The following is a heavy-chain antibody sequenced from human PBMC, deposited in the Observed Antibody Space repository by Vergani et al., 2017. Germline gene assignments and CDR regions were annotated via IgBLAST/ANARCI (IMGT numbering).Heavy chain of an antibody. J-gene: IGHJ3*02. CDR2: IRSKAYGGTT. CDR3: TRGGRFYGDVAFDI. CDR1: GFTFGDYA. Sequence: EVQLVESGGGLVQPGRSLRLSCTASGFTFGDYAMSWVRQAPGMGLEWVGFIRSKAYGGTTEYAASVKGRFTISRDDSKSIAYLQMNSLKTEDTAVYYCTRGGRFYGDVAFDIWGQGTMVTVSS. D-gene: IGHD4-17*01. V-gene: IGHV3-49*04.